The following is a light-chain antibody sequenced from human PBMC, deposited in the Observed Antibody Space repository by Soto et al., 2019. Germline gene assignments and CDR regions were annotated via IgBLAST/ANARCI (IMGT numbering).Light chain of an antibody. CDR3: QQYNIWPPIT. J-gene: IGKJ5*01. V-gene: IGKV3-15*01. CDR2: DAS. Sequence: EIVMTQSPATLSVSPGERVTLSCRVSQSVSTNLAWYQQKPGQAPRLLIYDASTRATGFPARFSGSGSGTEFTLTISSLQSEDFAVYYCQQYNIWPPITFGQGTRLEIK. CDR1: QSVSTN.